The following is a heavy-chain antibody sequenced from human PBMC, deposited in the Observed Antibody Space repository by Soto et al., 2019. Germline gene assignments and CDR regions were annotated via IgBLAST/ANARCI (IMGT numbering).Heavy chain of an antibody. V-gene: IGHV1-69*01. CDR2: IIPIFGTA. CDR3: ARDLGYDGSGYQYWYFDL. CDR1: GGTFSSYA. J-gene: IGHJ2*01. D-gene: IGHD3-22*01. Sequence: QVPLVQSGAEVKKPGSSVKVSCKASGGTFSSYAISWVRQAPGQGLEWMGGIIPIFGTANYAQKFQGRVTITADESTSTAYMELSSLRSEDTAVYYCARDLGYDGSGYQYWYFDLWGRGTLVTVSS.